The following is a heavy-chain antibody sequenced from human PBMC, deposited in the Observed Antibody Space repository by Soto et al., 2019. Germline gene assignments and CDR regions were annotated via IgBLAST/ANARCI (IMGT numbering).Heavy chain of an antibody. CDR2: INQDGSEK. V-gene: IGHV3-7*01. D-gene: IGHD1-1*01. CDR3: XXXTXXYPDY. Sequence: EVQLVESGGGLVQPGGSLRLSCAASGFTFSSYWMNWVRQTPGKGLEWVANINQDGSEKYYVDSVKGRFTISRDNAKNSLYLQMNSLRAEDTXXYXXXXXTXXYPDYWGQGTLVTVSS. CDR1: GFTFSSYW. J-gene: IGHJ4*02.